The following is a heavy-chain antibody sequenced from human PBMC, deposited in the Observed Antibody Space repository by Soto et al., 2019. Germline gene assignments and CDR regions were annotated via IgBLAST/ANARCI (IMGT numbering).Heavy chain of an antibody. CDR3: ARDQLXPVVGATRRGYYYGMDV. CDR1: GYTFTGYY. V-gene: IGHV1-2*04. D-gene: IGHD1-26*01. Sequence: ASVKVSCKASGYTFTGYYMHWVRQAPGQGLEWMGWINPNSGGTNYAQKFQGWVTMTRDTSISTAYMELSRLRSDDTAVYYCARDQLXPVVGATRRGYYYGMDVWGQGTTVTVSS. CDR2: INPNSGGT. J-gene: IGHJ6*02.